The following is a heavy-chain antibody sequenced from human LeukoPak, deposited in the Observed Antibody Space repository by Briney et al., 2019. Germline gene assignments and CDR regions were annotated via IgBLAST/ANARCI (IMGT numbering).Heavy chain of an antibody. CDR1: GFTFSSYW. Sequence: GGSLRLSCAASGFTFSSYWMSWVRQAPGKGLEWVANIKQDGSEKYYVDSVKGRFTISRDNAKNSLYLQINSLRTEDTAVYYCAKDHYTMVRGAPDYWGQGTLVTVSS. J-gene: IGHJ4*02. D-gene: IGHD3-10*01. CDR3: AKDHYTMVRGAPDY. V-gene: IGHV3-7*01. CDR2: IKQDGSEK.